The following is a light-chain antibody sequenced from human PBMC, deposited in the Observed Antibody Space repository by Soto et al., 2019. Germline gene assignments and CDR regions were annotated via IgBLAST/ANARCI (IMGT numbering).Light chain of an antibody. CDR1: QSVSGN. CDR3: QQYGSSPRT. J-gene: IGKJ1*01. V-gene: IGKV3-20*01. CDR2: GAS. Sequence: EIVMTQSPATLSVSPGERATLSCRASQSVSGNLAWYQQKPGQAPRLLISGASSRATGIPDRFSGSGSGTDFTLTISRLEPEDFAVYYCQQYGSSPRTFGQGTRVDIK.